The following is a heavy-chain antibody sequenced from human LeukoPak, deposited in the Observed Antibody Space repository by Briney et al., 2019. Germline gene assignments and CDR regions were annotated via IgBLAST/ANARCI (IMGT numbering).Heavy chain of an antibody. D-gene: IGHD6-19*01. CDR1: GGSISSGDYY. Sequence: SQTLSLTRTVSGGSISSGDYYWSWIRQPPGKGLEWIGYIYYSGSTYYNPSLKSRVTISVDTSKNQFSLKLSSVTAADTAVYYCARDLSGQYYYYGMDVWGQGTTVTVSS. V-gene: IGHV4-30-4*01. CDR2: IYYSGST. CDR3: ARDLSGQYYYYGMDV. J-gene: IGHJ6*02.